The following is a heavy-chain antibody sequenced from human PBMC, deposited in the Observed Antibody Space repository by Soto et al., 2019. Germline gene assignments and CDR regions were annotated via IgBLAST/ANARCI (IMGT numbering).Heavy chain of an antibody. CDR3: AREVIAAAHDY. CDR2: IISSSSYI. V-gene: IGHV3-21*04. J-gene: IGHJ4*02. CDR1: GFTFSSYS. Sequence: EVQLVESGGGLVKPGGSLRLSCAASGFTFSSYSMNWFREAPGKRLEWISSIISSSSYIYYEDSVKGLFNISRDNAKNSRYLQVNSLRAEDTAVYYCAREVIAAAHDYSGQGTLVNVAS. D-gene: IGHD6-13*01.